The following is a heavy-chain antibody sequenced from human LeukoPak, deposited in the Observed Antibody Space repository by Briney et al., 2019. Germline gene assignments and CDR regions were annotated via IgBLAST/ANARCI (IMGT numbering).Heavy chain of an antibody. Sequence: ASVKVSCKASGYTFTSYGISWVRQAPGQGLEWMGWISAYNGNTNYAQKLQGRVTMTTDTSTSTAYMELRSLRSDDTAVYYCARDKPTYYYDSSGSASHFDYWGQGTLVTVSS. J-gene: IGHJ4*02. V-gene: IGHV1-18*01. CDR1: GYTFTSYG. CDR2: ISAYNGNT. CDR3: ARDKPTYYYDSSGSASHFDY. D-gene: IGHD3-22*01.